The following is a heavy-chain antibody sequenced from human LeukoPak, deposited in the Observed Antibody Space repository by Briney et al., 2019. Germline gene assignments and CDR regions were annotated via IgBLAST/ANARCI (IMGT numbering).Heavy chain of an antibody. V-gene: IGHV1-69*04. CDR1: GCTFSSHV. CDR2: ITPILGTT. Sequence: ASVKVSCKASGCTFSSHVISWVRQAPGQGPEWMGRITPILGTTNYAQKFQGRVTITADKSTSTAYMELSSLRSEDTAVYYCARVTLRGSKYNWFDPWGQGTLVTVSS. J-gene: IGHJ5*02. D-gene: IGHD1-26*01. CDR3: ARVTLRGSKYNWFDP.